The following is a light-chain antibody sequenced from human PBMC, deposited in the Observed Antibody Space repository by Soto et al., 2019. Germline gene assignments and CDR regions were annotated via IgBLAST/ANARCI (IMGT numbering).Light chain of an antibody. J-gene: IGLJ2*01. CDR2: DVS. CDR1: SSDVGGYNY. Sequence: QSALTQPASVSGSPGQSITISCTGTSSDVGGYNYVSWYQQHPGKAPKLIIYDVSGRPSGVSNRFSGSKSGNTASLTISGLQAEDEADYYCSSYTSSSTRVFGGGTKLTVL. V-gene: IGLV2-14*01. CDR3: SSYTSSSTRV.